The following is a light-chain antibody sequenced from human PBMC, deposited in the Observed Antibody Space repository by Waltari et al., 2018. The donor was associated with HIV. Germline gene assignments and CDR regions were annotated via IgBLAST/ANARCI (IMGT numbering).Light chain of an antibody. CDR3: HLCYNTVVFT. V-gene: IGKV1-39*01. CDR2: GAS. J-gene: IGKJ2*01. Sequence: DIHLTQFPSSLSASVGHRVNITCRASENIYTYLHWYQEKPGKAPKILIHGASKLQNGVPRRFSGREYETEFIRIVDHPPPEDFATYFCHLCYNTVVFTFV. CDR1: ENIYTY.